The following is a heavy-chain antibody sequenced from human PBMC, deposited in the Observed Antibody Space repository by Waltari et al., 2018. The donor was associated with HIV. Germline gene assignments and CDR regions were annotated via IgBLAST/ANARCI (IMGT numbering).Heavy chain of an antibody. CDR3: AQPVSTDTYAFDM. Sequence: EVQLVKSGAEVKKPGESLKISCKGSGYSFTSYWIGWVPQTRVEWMGFISPGDPTATHIPSALCQLTVAATQTTSPTGLPARHLKASDAAMTACAQPVSTDTYAFDMWCQ. D-gene: IGHD2-2*02. J-gene: IGHJ3*02. CDR2: ISPGDPTA. CDR1: GYSFTSYW. V-gene: IGHV5-51*03.